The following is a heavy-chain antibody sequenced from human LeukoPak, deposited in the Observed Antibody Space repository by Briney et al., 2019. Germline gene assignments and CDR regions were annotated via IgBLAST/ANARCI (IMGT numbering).Heavy chain of an antibody. V-gene: IGHV5-51*01. Sequence: GESLKISCKGSGYRFSNSWIGWVRQMPGKALEWMGIIYPGDSGIIYSPSFQGQVSISADKSISTAYLQWSSLKASDTAMYYCGRHYYYGSGYAFDIWGQGTMVTVSS. J-gene: IGHJ3*02. CDR1: GYRFSNSW. D-gene: IGHD3-10*01. CDR3: GRHYYYGSGYAFDI. CDR2: IYPGDSGI.